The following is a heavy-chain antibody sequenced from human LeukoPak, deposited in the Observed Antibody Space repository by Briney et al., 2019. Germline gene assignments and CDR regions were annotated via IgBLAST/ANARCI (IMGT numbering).Heavy chain of an antibody. V-gene: IGHV4-4*08. CDR3: AGRGQRYFRD. Sequence: SSETLSLTCTVSGDAISSDYCSLIRQPPGKGLKWIGYIYRFGNTDYNPSLMRRVTISLDTSKKQLSLNLTSVTAADTAVYYCAGRGQRYFRDWGQGTLVTVSS. CDR1: GDAISSDY. J-gene: IGHJ1*01. CDR2: IYRFGNT.